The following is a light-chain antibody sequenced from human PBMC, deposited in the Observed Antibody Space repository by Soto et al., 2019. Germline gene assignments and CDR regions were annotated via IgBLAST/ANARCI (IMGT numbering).Light chain of an antibody. CDR3: CSYAGSSTL. Sequence: QSALTQPASVSGSPGQSITISCTGTSSDVGSYNLVSWYQQHPGKAPKLMIYEVSKRPSGVSNRFSGSKSGNTASLTISGVQAEDEADYYCCSYAGSSTLFGTGTKLTVL. CDR2: EVS. J-gene: IGLJ1*01. V-gene: IGLV2-23*02. CDR1: SSDVGSYNL.